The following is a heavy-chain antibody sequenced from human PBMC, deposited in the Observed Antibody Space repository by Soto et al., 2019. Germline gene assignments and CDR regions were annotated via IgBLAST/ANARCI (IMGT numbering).Heavy chain of an antibody. CDR1: GFTFSDYN. CDR2: ISSSRSYI. Sequence: GGSLRLSCAASGFTFSDYNMNWVRQAPGKGLEWVSSISSSRSYIYYADSVKGRFTISRDNAKNSLYLQMNSLRAEDTAVYYCARDDYGDYGLFAFDIWGQGTMVTVS. D-gene: IGHD4-17*01. CDR3: ARDDYGDYGLFAFDI. J-gene: IGHJ3*02. V-gene: IGHV3-21*01.